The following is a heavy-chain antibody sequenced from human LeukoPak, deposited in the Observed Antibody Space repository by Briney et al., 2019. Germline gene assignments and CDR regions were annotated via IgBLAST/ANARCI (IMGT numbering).Heavy chain of an antibody. CDR2: INHSGST. V-gene: IGHV4-34*01. Sequence: SETLSLTCAVYGGSFSGYYWSWIRQPPGKGLEWIGEINHSGSTNYNPSLKSRVTISVDTSKNPFSLKLSSVTAADTAVYYCARVGYYDSSGYYPSDAFDIWGQGTMVTVSS. CDR1: GGSFSGYY. D-gene: IGHD3-22*01. J-gene: IGHJ3*02. CDR3: ARVGYYDSSGYYPSDAFDI.